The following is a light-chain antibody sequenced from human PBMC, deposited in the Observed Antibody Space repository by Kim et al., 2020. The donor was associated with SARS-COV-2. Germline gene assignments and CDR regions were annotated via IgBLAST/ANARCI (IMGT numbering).Light chain of an antibody. CDR2: GAS. V-gene: IGKV1-6*01. CDR3: LQDKNFPLT. CDR1: QSIRDE. J-gene: IGKJ4*01. Sequence: ASVGDRVTITCRASQSIRDELGWYQQTPGKPPKVLIYGASNLQSGVPSRFSGSGSGTDFTLTISSLQPEDFATYYCLQDKNFPLTFGGGTKVDIK.